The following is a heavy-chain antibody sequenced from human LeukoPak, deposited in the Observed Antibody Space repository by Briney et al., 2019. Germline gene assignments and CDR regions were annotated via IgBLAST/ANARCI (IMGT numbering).Heavy chain of an antibody. D-gene: IGHD3-22*01. CDR3: ERVGSLYYYDSSGSP. Sequence: APMKVSFKASGGTFNSYPITWVRQAPGQGLEWMGRIIPILGIPNYAQKFQGRVTITAATSTSTASMELSRLRFEDTAAYYCERVGSLYYYDSSGSPWGQGNLVTVSS. CDR1: GGTFNSYP. CDR2: IIPILGIP. J-gene: IGHJ5*02. V-gene: IGHV1-69*04.